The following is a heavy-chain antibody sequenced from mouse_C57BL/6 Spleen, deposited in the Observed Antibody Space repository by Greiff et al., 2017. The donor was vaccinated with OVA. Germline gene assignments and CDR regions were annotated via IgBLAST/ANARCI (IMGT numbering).Heavy chain of an antibody. CDR1: GYTFTSYW. D-gene: IGHD1-1*01. Sequence: QVQLQQPGAELVMPGASVKLSCKASGYTFTSYWMHWVKQRPGQGLEWIGEIDPSVSYTNYNQKFKGKSTLTVDKSSSTAYMQLSSLTSEDSAVYYCARSRLYGSSYVDYFDYWGQGTTLTVSS. V-gene: IGHV1-69*01. CDR2: IDPSVSYT. J-gene: IGHJ2*01. CDR3: ARSRLYGSSYVDYFDY.